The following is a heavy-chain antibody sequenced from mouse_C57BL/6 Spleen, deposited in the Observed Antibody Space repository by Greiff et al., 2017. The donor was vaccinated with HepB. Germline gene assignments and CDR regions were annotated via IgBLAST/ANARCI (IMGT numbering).Heavy chain of an antibody. CDR3: ARDRTTVVATEYFDV. CDR1: GYSITSGYY. V-gene: IGHV3-6*01. CDR2: ISYDGSN. J-gene: IGHJ1*03. D-gene: IGHD1-1*01. Sequence: EVKLLESGPGLVKPSQSLSLTCSVTGYSITSGYYWNWIRQFPGNKLEWMGYISYDGSNNYNPSLKNRISITRDTSKNQFFLKLNSVTTEDTATYYCARDRTTVVATEYFDVWGTGTTVTVSS.